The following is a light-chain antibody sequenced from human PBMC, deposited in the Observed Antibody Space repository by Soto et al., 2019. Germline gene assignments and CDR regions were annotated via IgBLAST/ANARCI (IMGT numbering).Light chain of an antibody. CDR1: QSVSSN. CDR3: QPYNDWQST. Sequence: EIVMTQSPATLSVSPGERATLSCRASQSVSSNLAWYQQKPGQAPRLLIYGASTRATGIPARFSGSGSGTEFTLTRRRLESEDFAFYPCQPYNDWQSTFGQGTKAEIK. J-gene: IGKJ1*01. CDR2: GAS. V-gene: IGKV3-15*01.